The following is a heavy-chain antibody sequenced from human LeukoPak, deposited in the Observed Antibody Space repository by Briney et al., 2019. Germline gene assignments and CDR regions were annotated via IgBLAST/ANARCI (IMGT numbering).Heavy chain of an antibody. CDR2: INSNSGGT. V-gene: IGHV1-2*02. D-gene: IGHD3-16*01. CDR1: GYTFTDYY. Sequence: ASVKVSCKASGYTFTDYYMHWVRQAPGHGLEWMGWINSNSGGTNYAQKFQGRVTMTRDTSISTAYMELSSLRSDDTAVYYCARVLVPAGGGVVDYWGQGTLVTVSS. J-gene: IGHJ4*02. CDR3: ARVLVPAGGGVVDY.